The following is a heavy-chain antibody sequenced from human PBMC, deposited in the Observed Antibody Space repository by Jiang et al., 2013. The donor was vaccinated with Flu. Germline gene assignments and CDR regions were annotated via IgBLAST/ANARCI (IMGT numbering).Heavy chain of an antibody. J-gene: IGHJ3*02. CDR3: ARGGPTGAFKSFDI. CDR1: GYIFITYA. V-gene: IGHV1-3*01. Sequence: SVKVSCKASGYIFITYAMHWVRQAPGQRLEWMGWINAANGNTQYSQKFQGRVTITRDTSANTAYMELSSLKSEDTAVYYCARGGPTGAFKSFDIWGQGTMVTVSS. D-gene: IGHD7-27*01. CDR2: INAANGNT.